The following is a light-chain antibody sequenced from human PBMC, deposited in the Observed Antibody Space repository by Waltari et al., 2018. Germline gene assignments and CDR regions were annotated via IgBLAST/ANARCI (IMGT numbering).Light chain of an antibody. J-gene: IGKJ1*01. CDR1: QSLLHSNGYNY. Sequence: DIVMTQSPLSLPVTPGEPASISCRSSQSLLHSNGYNYLDWYLQKPGQSPQLLIYLGSNRASGVPERFSGSGSGTDFTLKISRVEAEDVGVYYCMQPLQTPPWTFGQGTKVEIK. CDR3: MQPLQTPPWT. CDR2: LGS. V-gene: IGKV2-28*01.